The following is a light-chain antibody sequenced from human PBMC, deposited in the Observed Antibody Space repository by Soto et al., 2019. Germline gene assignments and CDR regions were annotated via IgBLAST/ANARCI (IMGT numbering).Light chain of an antibody. Sequence: QPVLTQPASVSGSPGQSITISCTGTSSDVGGYNFVSWYQQQPGKAPKLMVYEVTNRPSGVSYRFSGSKSGNTASLTISGLQAEDEADYFCSSYTGSGTLIFGGGTQLTVL. CDR1: SSDVGGYNF. V-gene: IGLV2-14*01. CDR3: SSYTGSGTLI. J-gene: IGLJ2*01. CDR2: EVT.